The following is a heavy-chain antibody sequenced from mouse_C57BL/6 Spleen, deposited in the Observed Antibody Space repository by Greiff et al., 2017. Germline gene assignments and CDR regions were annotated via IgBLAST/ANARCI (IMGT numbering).Heavy chain of an antibody. V-gene: IGHV1-18*01. CDR3: ARGDGYPWFAY. CDR1: GYTFTDYN. J-gene: IGHJ3*01. Sequence: VQLKESGPELVKPGASVKIPCKASGYTFTDYNMDWVKQSHGKSLEWIGDINPNNGGTIYNQKFKGKATLTVDKSSSTAYMELRSLTSEDTAVYYFARGDGYPWFAYWGQGTLVTVSA. CDR2: INPNNGGT. D-gene: IGHD2-3*01.